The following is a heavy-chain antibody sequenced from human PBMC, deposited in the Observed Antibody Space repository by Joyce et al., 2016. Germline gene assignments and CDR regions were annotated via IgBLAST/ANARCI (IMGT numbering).Heavy chain of an antibody. J-gene: IGHJ5*02. D-gene: IGHD6-25*01. V-gene: IGHV6-1*01. CDR2: TYYRYNLYT. Sequence: QVQLHQSGPGLLKPSQTLSLTCAISGDRVASNIAAWNWIRQSPSRGLEWLGRTYYRYNLYTDYAVYVKSRMSIKPDSSKNQISLHLNSVTPEDSAIYYCARGEQRDNWLDPWGQGTLVIVSS. CDR1: GDRVASNIAA. CDR3: ARGEQRDNWLDP.